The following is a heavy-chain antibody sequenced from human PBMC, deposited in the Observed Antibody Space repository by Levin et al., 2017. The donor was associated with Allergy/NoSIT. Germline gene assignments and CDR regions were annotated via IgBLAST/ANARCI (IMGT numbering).Heavy chain of an antibody. V-gene: IGHV3-23*01. J-gene: IGHJ5*02. CDR1: GFTFSSYA. Sequence: ASVKVSCAASGFTFSSYAMSWVRQAPGKGLEWVSAISGSGGSTYYADSVKGRFTISRDNSKNTLYLQMNSLRAEDTAVYYCAKGGLRHWFDPWGQGTLVTVSS. D-gene: IGHD5-12*01. CDR2: ISGSGGST. CDR3: AKGGLRHWFDP.